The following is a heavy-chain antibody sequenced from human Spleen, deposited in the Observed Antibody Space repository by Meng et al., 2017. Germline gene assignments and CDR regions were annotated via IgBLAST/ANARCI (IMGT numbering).Heavy chain of an antibody. CDR2: ISSSSNTI. CDR1: GFTFSDYY. V-gene: IGHV3-11*01. J-gene: IGHJ4*02. CDR3: ARDLSRGTVAFDY. Sequence: QVQLVDSGGGSVKPGGSLRLSCAASGFTFSDYYMTWIRQAPGKGLEWLSYISSSSNTIYYADSVKGRFTISRDNSKNSLYLQMNSLRAEDTAVYYCARDLSRGTVAFDYWGQGTLVTVSS. D-gene: IGHD4-23*01.